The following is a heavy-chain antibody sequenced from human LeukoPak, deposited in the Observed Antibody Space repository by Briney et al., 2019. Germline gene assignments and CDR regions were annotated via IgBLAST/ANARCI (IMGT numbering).Heavy chain of an antibody. Sequence: ASVKVACKASGYTFTSYAMHWVRQAPGRRLEWMGWINVANGNTEYSQKFQGRVTITRDTSASTAYMELSSLRSEDTAVYYCARVYCSSTSCHYYLDYWGQGTLVTISS. V-gene: IGHV1-3*01. CDR2: INVANGNT. CDR3: ARVYCSSTSCHYYLDY. J-gene: IGHJ4*02. D-gene: IGHD2-2*01. CDR1: GYTFTSYA.